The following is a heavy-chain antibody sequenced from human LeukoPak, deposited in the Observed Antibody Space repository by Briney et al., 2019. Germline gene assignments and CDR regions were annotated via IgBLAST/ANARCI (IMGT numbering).Heavy chain of an antibody. D-gene: IGHD3-22*01. CDR1: GFTFSSYS. J-gene: IGHJ4*02. V-gene: IGHV3-21*01. CDR2: ISSSSSYI. CDR3: ARDGYYYDSSGSFFDY. Sequence: PGGSLRLSCAASGFTFSSYSMNWVRQAPGKGLEWVSSISSSSSYIYYADSVKGRFTISRDNAKNSLYLQMNSLRAEDTAVYYCARDGYYYDSSGSFFDYWGQGTLVTVSS.